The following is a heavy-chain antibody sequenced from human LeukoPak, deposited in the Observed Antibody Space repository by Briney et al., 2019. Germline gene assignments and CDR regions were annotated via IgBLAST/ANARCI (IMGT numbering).Heavy chain of an antibody. Sequence: GGSLRLSCAASGFTFSSYAMSWDRQAPGKGLEWVSAISGSGGSTYYADSVEGRFTISRDNSKNTLYLQMNSLRAEDTAVYYCAKEVGYSYGPNDYWGQGTLVTVSS. D-gene: IGHD5-18*01. J-gene: IGHJ4*02. V-gene: IGHV3-23*01. CDR1: GFTFSSYA. CDR3: AKEVGYSYGPNDY. CDR2: ISGSGGST.